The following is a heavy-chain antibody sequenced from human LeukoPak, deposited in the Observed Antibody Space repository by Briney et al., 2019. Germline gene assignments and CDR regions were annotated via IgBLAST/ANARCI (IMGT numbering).Heavy chain of an antibody. CDR3: ARDISYCSSTSSCSGAFDI. J-gene: IGHJ3*02. CDR2: ISYDGSNK. CDR1: GFTFSSYA. Sequence: GGSLRLSCAASGFTFSSYAMHWVRQAPGKGLEWVAVISYDGSNKYYADSVKGRFTISRDNSKNTLYLQMNGLRAEDTAVYYCARDISYCSSTSSCSGAFDIWGQGTMVTVSS. D-gene: IGHD2-2*01. V-gene: IGHV3-30*04.